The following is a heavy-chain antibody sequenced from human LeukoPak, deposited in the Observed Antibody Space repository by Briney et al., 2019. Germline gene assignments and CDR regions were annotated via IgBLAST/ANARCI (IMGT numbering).Heavy chain of an antibody. CDR1: GYTFTSHY. D-gene: IGHD2-2*01. V-gene: IGHV1-46*01. CDR3: AREPVVVPVAFKVDGMDV. J-gene: IGHJ6*02. Sequence: GASVKVFCKATGYTFTSHYMHWVRQAPGQGLEWMGIINPSGGSTSYAQKFQGRVTMTRDTSTSTVYMELSSLRSEDTAVYYCAREPVVVPVAFKVDGMDVWGQGTTVTVSS. CDR2: INPSGGST.